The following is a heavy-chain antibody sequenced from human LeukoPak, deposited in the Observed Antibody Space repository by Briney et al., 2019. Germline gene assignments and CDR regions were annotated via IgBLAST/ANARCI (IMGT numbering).Heavy chain of an antibody. CDR3: TTLQMYYYDSSGYYFFDY. CDR1: GFTFNNAW. J-gene: IGHJ4*02. V-gene: IGHV3-15*01. D-gene: IGHD3-22*01. CDR2: IKSKTDGGTT. Sequence: GGSLRLSCAASGFTFNNAWMNWVRQAPGKGLEWVGRIKSKTDGGTTEYAAPVRGRSTISRDDSRNTLHLQMNSLKTEDTAVYYCTTLQMYYYDSSGYYFFDYWGQGTLVTVSS.